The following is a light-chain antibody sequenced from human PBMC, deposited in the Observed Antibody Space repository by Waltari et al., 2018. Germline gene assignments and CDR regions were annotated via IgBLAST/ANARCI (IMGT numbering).Light chain of an antibody. CDR2: MAS. J-gene: IGKJ2*01. Sequence: DIQMTQSPSTLSASVGDRVTISCRASQSVGTWLAWYQQKPGKAPKLLIYMASSLESGVPSRFSGSGSGTEFTLTITSLQPDDFATYSCQQYSSFSTFGQGTKLDI. V-gene: IGKV1-5*03. CDR1: QSVGTW. CDR3: QQYSSFST.